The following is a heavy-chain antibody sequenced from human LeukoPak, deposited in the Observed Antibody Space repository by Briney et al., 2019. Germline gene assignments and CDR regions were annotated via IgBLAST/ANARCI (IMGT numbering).Heavy chain of an antibody. J-gene: IGHJ4*02. D-gene: IGHD1-26*01. V-gene: IGHV1-24*01. Sequence: ASVKVSCKVSGYTLTELSMHWVLPTPGKGLEWMGGFDPEDGETIYAQKFQGRVTMTEDTSTDTAYMELSSLRSEDTAVYYCATSSQWELLVGYFDYWGQGTLVTVSS. CDR3: ATSSQWELLVGYFDY. CDR2: FDPEDGET. CDR1: GYTLTELS.